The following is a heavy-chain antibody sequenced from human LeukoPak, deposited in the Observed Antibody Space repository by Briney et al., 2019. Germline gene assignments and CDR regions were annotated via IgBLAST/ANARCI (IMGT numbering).Heavy chain of an antibody. D-gene: IGHD2-15*01. Sequence: GGSLKLSCAASGFSFSDSAMHWVRQASGKGLEWIGRIRSKANSYATAYAASVKGRFTISRDDSKNTAYLQMNSLKTEDTAVYYCARDRSEFGYCSGGSCYDWDYWGQGTLVTVSS. CDR1: GFSFSDSA. CDR3: ARDRSEFGYCSGGSCYDWDY. CDR2: IRSKANSYAT. J-gene: IGHJ4*02. V-gene: IGHV3-73*01.